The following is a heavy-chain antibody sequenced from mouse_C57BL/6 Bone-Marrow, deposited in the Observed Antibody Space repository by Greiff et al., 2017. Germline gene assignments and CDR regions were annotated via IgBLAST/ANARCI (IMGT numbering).Heavy chain of an antibody. V-gene: IGHV14-4*01. J-gene: IGHJ4*01. Sequence: EVQLQQSGAELVRPGASVKLSCTASGFNIKDDYMHWVKQRPEQGLEWIGWIDPENGDTESASKFQGKATITADTSSNTAYLQLSSLTSEDTAVYYCTTTVVTYYYAMDYWGQGTSVTVSS. CDR1: GFNIKDDY. CDR2: IDPENGDT. D-gene: IGHD1-1*01. CDR3: TTTVVTYYYAMDY.